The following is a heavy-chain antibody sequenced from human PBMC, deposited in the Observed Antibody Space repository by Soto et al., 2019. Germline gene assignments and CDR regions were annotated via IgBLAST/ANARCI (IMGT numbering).Heavy chain of an antibody. J-gene: IGHJ3*02. V-gene: IGHV4-4*02. Sequence: QVQLQESGPHLVKPSGTLSLTCVITNASISSSNWWSWVRQAPGKGLEWIGEIYHTGRTNYAPSLKSRATMSIDKSNNLFSLRLTSLTAADTAVYYCVRDGARYDILTGSSLGRAFDIWGQGTMVTVSS. CDR3: VRDGARYDILTGSSLGRAFDI. CDR1: NASISSSNW. D-gene: IGHD3-9*01. CDR2: IYHTGRT.